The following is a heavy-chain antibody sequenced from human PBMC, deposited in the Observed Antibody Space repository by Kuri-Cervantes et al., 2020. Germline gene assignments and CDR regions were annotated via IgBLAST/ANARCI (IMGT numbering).Heavy chain of an antibody. Sequence: GGSLRLSCAASGFSFSDHYLYWIRQAPGKGLAWISEINCSGTTILYADSVKGRFTISRDNARNSLRAEDMAVYYCARDQVRAGYYPNWFDPWGQGTLVIVSS. CDR1: GFSFSDHY. CDR2: INCSGTTI. J-gene: IGHJ5*02. D-gene: IGHD3-3*01. V-gene: IGHV3-11*01. CDR3: ARDQVRAGYYPNWFDP.